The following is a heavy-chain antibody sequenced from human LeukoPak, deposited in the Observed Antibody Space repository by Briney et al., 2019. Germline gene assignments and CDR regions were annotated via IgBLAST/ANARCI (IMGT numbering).Heavy chain of an antibody. Sequence: SETLSLTCTVSGGSISSGDYYWSWLRQPPGTGLEWIGYIYYSGSTYYNPSLKSRVTISVDTSKNQFSLKLSSVTAADTAVYYCARSPDYGGNSGWSDPWGQGTLVTVSS. CDR3: ARSPDYGGNSGWSDP. CDR1: GGSISSGDYY. J-gene: IGHJ5*02. V-gene: IGHV4-30-4*08. D-gene: IGHD4-23*01. CDR2: IYYSGST.